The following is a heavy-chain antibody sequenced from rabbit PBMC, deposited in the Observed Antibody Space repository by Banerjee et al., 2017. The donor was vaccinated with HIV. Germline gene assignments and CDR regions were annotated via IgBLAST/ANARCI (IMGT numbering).Heavy chain of an antibody. J-gene: IGHJ4*01. V-gene: IGHV1S45*01. CDR1: KFSFSSSYY. Sequence: QEQLKESGGDLVQPGASLTLTCTASKFSFSSSYYMCWVRQAPGKGLEWIGCIYDGSSGDTYYASWAKGRFTFSKASSTTVTLQMTSLTAADTATYFCARDLAGVTGWNFNLWGQGTLVTVS. D-gene: IGHD4-1*01. CDR2: IYDGSSGDT. CDR3: ARDLAGVTGWNFNL.